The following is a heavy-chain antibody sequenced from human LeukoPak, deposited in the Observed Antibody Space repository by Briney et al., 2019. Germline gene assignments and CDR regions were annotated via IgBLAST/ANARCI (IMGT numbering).Heavy chain of an antibody. CDR1: GGSFSGYY. CDR3: ATRVRGLLRYFDY. V-gene: IGHV4-34*01. Sequence: SETLSLTCAVYGGSFSGYYRSWIRQPPGKGLEWTGEINHSGSTNYNPSLKSRVTISVDTSKNQFSLKLSSVTAADTAVYYCATRVRGLLRYFDYWGQGTLVTVSS. J-gene: IGHJ4*02. D-gene: IGHD1-26*01. CDR2: INHSGST.